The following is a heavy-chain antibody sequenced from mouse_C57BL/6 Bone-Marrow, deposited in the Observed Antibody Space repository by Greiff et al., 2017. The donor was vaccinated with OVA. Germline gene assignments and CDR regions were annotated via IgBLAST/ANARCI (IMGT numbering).Heavy chain of an antibody. V-gene: IGHV1-15*01. CDR2: IDPETGGT. J-gene: IGHJ3*01. CDR1: GYTFTDYE. D-gene: IGHD2-1*01. CDR3: TRGDYGNYRPWFAY. Sequence: QVQLKESGAELVRPGASVTLSCKASGYTFTDYEMHWVKQTPVLGLEWIGAIDPETGGTAYNQKFKGKAILTADKSSSTAYMELRSLTSEDSAVYYCTRGDYGNYRPWFAYWGQGTLVTVSA.